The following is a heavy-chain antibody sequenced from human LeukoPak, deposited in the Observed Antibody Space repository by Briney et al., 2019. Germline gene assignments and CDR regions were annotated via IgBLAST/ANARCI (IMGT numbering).Heavy chain of an antibody. CDR2: IKQDGSDK. V-gene: IGHV3-7*01. D-gene: IGHD2-15*01. Sequence: PGGSLRLSCAASGFTFSNYWMSWVRQAPGKGLEWVANIKQDGSDKFYVDSVKGRFTISRVNAENSLYLQMNSLRAEDTAVYYCAKDGGSDPDSFDIWGQGTMVTVSS. J-gene: IGHJ3*02. CDR1: GFTFSNYW. CDR3: AKDGGSDPDSFDI.